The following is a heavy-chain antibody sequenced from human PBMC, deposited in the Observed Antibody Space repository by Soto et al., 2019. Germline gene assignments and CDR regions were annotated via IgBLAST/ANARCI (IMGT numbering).Heavy chain of an antibody. D-gene: IGHD2-8*02. CDR2: VYYSGST. V-gene: IGHV4-61*01. CDR1: GGSVSSPYY. J-gene: IGHJ6*02. CDR3: ARAFYDLVGGHVYAMDV. Sequence: SETLSLTCTVSGGSVSSPYYWSWIRQPPGKGLEWIGYVYYSGSTYYNPSLRSRLIMSLDTSENQFSLRLSSVTAADTAVYYCARAFYDLVGGHVYAMDVWGQGTTVTVSS.